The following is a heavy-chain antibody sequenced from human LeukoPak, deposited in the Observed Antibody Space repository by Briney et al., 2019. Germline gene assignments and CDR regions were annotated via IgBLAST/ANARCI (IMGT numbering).Heavy chain of an antibody. Sequence: GGSLRLSCAASGFTFSSYGMHWVRQAPGKGPEWVSSISSSSSYIYYADAVKGRFTSSRDNAKNSVYLQMNSLRAEDTAVYYCARGYSSSPLPYYGMDVWGQGTTLTVSS. CDR2: ISSSSSYI. CDR3: ARGYSSSPLPYYGMDV. V-gene: IGHV3-21*01. J-gene: IGHJ6*02. D-gene: IGHD6-13*01. CDR1: GFTFSSYG.